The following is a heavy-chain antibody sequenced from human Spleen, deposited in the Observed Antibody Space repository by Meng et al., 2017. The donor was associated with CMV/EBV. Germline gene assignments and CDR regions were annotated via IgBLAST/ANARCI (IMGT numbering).Heavy chain of an antibody. CDR3: ARGSGYCSSTSCYTNWVDP. CDR2: IYYSGST. J-gene: IGHJ5*02. D-gene: IGHD2-2*02. CDR1: SSSYY. Sequence: SSSYYWGWIRQPPGKGLEWIGSIYYSGSTYYNPSLKSRVTISVDTSKNQFSLKLSSVTAADTAVYYCARGSGYCSSTSCYTNWVDPWGQGTLVTVSS. V-gene: IGHV4-39*07.